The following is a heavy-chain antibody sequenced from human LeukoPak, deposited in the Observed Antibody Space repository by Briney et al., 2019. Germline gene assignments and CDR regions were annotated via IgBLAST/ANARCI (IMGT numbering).Heavy chain of an antibody. V-gene: IGHV3-30*04. CDR2: ISYHGINK. CDR1: GFTFSSYA. Sequence: QAGGSLRLSCAASGFTFSSYAMHWVRQAPGKGLEWVSVISYHGINKYYADSVKGRFTISRDNSKDTLYLQMNSLRAEDTAVYYCVTRGLGSGAHFDYWGQGTLVTVSS. CDR3: VTRGLGSGAHFDY. D-gene: IGHD2-15*01. J-gene: IGHJ4*02.